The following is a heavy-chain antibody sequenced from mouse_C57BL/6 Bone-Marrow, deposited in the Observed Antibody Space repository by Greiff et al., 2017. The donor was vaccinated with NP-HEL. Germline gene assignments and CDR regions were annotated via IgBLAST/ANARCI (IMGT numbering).Heavy chain of an antibody. V-gene: IGHV1-47*01. CDR2: FRPYNDDT. J-gene: IGHJ2*01. CDR3: NSEDY. Sequence: VQLQQSGAELVKPGDSVKMSCKASGYTFTTSPIAWMKPNHGKSLEWIGNFRPYNDDTKSNEKFKGKATLTVEKSSSTVYLELSRLTSDDSSINYSNSEDYWGQGTPLTVSS. CDR1: GYTFTTSP. D-gene: IGHD2-5*01.